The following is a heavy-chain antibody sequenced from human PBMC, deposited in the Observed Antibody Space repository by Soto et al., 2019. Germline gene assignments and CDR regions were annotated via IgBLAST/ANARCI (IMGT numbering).Heavy chain of an antibody. Sequence: SETLSLTCTVSGGSISSGDYYWSWIRQPPGKGLEWIGYIYYSGSTYYNPSLKSRVTISVDTSKNQFSLKLSSVTAADTAVYYCARVRATYYYGSGSHWGQGTLVTVSS. CDR1: GGSISSGDYY. V-gene: IGHV4-30-4*01. J-gene: IGHJ4*02. D-gene: IGHD3-10*01. CDR3: ARVRATYYYGSGSH. CDR2: IYYSGST.